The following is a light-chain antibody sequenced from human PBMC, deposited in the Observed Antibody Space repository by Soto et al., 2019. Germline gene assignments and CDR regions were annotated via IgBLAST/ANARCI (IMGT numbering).Light chain of an antibody. CDR3: TSFTSSSTWV. CDR2: EVS. J-gene: IGLJ3*02. CDR1: SSDVGGYNY. V-gene: IGLV2-14*03. Sequence: QSVLTQPASVSGSPGQSITIPCTGTSSDVGGYNYVSWFQQHPGKAPKLKIYEVSNRPSGVSNRFSGSKSGYTASLTISELQAEDEADYYCTSFTSSSTWVFGGGTKLTVL.